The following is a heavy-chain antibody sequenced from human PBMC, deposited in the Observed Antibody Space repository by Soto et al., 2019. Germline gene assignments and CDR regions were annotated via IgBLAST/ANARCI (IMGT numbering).Heavy chain of an antibody. Sequence: GGSLRLSCAASGFTFSSYAMHWVRQAPGKGLEWVAVISYDGSNKYYADSVKGRFTISRDNSKNTLYLQMNSLRSDDTAIYYWGRDLGQQAYSFEDWGQGT. CDR1: GFTFSSYA. CDR2: ISYDGSNK. V-gene: IGHV3-30-3*01. D-gene: IGHD6-13*01. J-gene: IGHJ4*02. CDR3: GRDLGQQAYSFED.